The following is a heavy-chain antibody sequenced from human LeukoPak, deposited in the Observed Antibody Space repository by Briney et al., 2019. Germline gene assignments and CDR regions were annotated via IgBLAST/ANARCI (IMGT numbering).Heavy chain of an antibody. CDR2: IYSSGST. Sequence: PSETLSLTCTVSGGSISSYKWSWIRQPAGKGLEWIGRIYSSGSTNYTPSLKSRVTMSVDTSKNQFSLKLSSVTAADTAVDYCARGIVGATAPDYWGQGALVFVSS. CDR3: ARGIVGATAPDY. J-gene: IGHJ4*02. CDR1: GGSISSYK. V-gene: IGHV4-4*07. D-gene: IGHD1-26*01.